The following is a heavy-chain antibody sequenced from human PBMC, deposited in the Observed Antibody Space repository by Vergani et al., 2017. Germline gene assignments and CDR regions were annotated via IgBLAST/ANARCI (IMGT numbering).Heavy chain of an antibody. CDR1: GGSFSGYY. V-gene: IGHV3-23*01. CDR3: ATSGGYIDY. J-gene: IGHJ4*02. D-gene: IGHD6-13*01. Sequence: VQLQQWGAGLLKPSETLSLTCAVYGGSFSGYYWSWIRQPPGKGLEWVSTISYSGGSTYYADSVKGRFTISRDNSKNTLYLQMNSLRAEDTAVYYCATSGGYIDYWGQGTLVTVSS. CDR2: ISYSGGST.